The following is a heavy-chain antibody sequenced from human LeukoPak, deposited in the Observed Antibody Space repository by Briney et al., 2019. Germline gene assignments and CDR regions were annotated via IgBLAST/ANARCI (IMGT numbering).Heavy chain of an antibody. D-gene: IGHD3-10*01. J-gene: IGHJ4*02. CDR2: IIPIFGTA. V-gene: IGHV1-69*13. CDR1: GGTFSSYA. CDR3: ARDFWYYGSGSYYNVLDY. Sequence: SAKVSCKASGGTFSSYAISWVRQAPGQGLEWMGGIIPIFGTANYAQKFQGRVTITADESTSTAYMELSSLRSEDTAVYYCARDFWYYGSGSYYNVLDYWGQGTLVTVSS.